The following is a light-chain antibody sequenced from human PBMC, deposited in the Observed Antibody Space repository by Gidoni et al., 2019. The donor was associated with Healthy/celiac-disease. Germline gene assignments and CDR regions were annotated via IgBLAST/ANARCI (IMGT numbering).Light chain of an antibody. J-gene: IGKJ2*01. Sequence: EIVITPSPAPLSVSPGERATLSCTASQSVSSNLAWYQQKPGQAPTLLIYGASTRATGIPARFSGSGSGTEFTLTISSLQSEDFAVYYCQQYNNWPPSTFGQGTKLEIK. CDR2: GAS. V-gene: IGKV3-15*01. CDR3: QQYNNWPPST. CDR1: QSVSSN.